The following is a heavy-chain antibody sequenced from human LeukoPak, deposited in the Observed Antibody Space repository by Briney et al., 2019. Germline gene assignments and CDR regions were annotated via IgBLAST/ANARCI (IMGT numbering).Heavy chain of an antibody. CDR1: GFTFDSYW. CDR2: INTDGSNT. CDR3: GRGYSGSWAY. Sequence: GGSLRLSCAASGFTFDSYWMHWVRQAPGKGLVWVSRINTDGSNTNYADSVKGRFTISRDNAKNTLYLQMNSLRVEDTAVYYCGRGYSGSWAYWGQGTLVTVSP. D-gene: IGHD1-26*01. J-gene: IGHJ4*02. V-gene: IGHV3-74*01.